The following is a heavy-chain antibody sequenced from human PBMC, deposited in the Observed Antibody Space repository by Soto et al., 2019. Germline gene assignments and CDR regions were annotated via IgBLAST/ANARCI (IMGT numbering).Heavy chain of an antibody. D-gene: IGHD3-10*01. V-gene: IGHV3-48*01. CDR3: ASANYFGSPGAFHY. J-gene: IGHJ4*02. Sequence: EVQLVESGGGLVQPGGSLRLSCAASGFTFSSYSMNWVRQAPGKGLEWVAYIISSSSTIYYADSVKGRFTISRDNAKNSLYLEMNSLRADDTGVDYCASANYFGSPGAFHYGGQGTLVTVSS. CDR2: IISSSSTI. CDR1: GFTFSSYS.